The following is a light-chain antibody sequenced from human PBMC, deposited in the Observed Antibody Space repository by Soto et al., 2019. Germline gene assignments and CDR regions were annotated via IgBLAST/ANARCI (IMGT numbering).Light chain of an antibody. J-gene: IGLJ1*01. CDR1: SSNIGINT. CDR2: GNN. V-gene: IGLV1-44*01. Sequence: QPVLTQPPPASGTPGQKITSSCSGGSSNIGINTVSWYENLPGTAPRLLISGNNQRPSGVPERFSGYKSGTSASLAISGLQYEAEADYFCATWDDSLNGFYVFGTGTKVTVL. CDR3: ATWDDSLNGFYV.